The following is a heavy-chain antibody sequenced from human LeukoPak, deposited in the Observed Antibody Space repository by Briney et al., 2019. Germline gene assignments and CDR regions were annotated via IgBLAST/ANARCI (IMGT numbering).Heavy chain of an antibody. CDR3: ARVGCRNVSEY. Sequence: SETLSLTCTVSGASISRNSITCDYWSWIRQPPGKGLEWIGYIYYSGSTNYNPSLKSRVTISVDTSKHQLSLKLSSVTAADTAVYYCARVGCRNVSEYWGQGILVTVSS. V-gene: IGHV4-59*01. CDR1: GASISRNSITCDY. CDR2: IYYSGST. J-gene: IGHJ4*02. D-gene: IGHD1-26*01.